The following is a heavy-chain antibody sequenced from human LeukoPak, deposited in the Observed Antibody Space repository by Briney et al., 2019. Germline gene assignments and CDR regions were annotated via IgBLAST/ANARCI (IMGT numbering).Heavy chain of an antibody. J-gene: IGHJ4*02. V-gene: IGHV4-39*01. CDR1: GGSISSSSYY. CDR2: IHYSGST. CDR3: ARQMNGSFRRPLDY. Sequence: SETLSLTCTVSGGSISSSSYYWGWIRQPPGKQLEWIGSIHYSGSTYYNPSLKSRVTISVDTSKNQFSLNLSSMTAADTAVYYCARQMNGSFRRPLDYWGQGTLVTVSS. D-gene: IGHD3-10*01.